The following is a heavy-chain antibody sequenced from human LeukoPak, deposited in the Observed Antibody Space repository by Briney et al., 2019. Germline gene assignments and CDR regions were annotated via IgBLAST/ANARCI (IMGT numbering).Heavy chain of an antibody. CDR2: ISPSSSSI. V-gene: IGHV3-21*01. CDR3: ARVGIQLSA. CDR1: GFTFSSYW. D-gene: IGHD5-18*01. J-gene: IGHJ5*02. Sequence: PGGSLRLSCAASGFTFSSYWMSWVRQAPGKGLEWVSSISPSSSSIYYADSVRGRFTISRDNAKNSLYLQMNSLRAEDTAVYYCARVGIQLSAWGQGTLVTVSS.